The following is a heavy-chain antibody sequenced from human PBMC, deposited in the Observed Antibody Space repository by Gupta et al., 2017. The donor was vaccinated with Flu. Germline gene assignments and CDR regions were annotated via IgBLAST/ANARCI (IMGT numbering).Heavy chain of an antibody. D-gene: IGHD6-13*01. J-gene: IGHJ4*02. CDR3: AREDGNSWYYFDD. V-gene: IGHV3-33*01. Sequence: QVQLVASGGGGVQPGRSLRLSSPASGFNLSTYGMHWVRQAPGKGLEWVAIIWNNGTNKYDRDSVKGRFTISRDNSKNTLYLQMDSLRAEDTAVYYCAREDGNSWYYFDDWGQGTLVTVSS. CDR2: IWNNGTNK. CDR1: GFNLSTYG.